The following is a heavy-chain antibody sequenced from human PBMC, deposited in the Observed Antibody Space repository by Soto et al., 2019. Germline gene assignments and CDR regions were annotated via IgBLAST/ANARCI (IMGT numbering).Heavy chain of an antibody. D-gene: IGHD3-9*01. CDR1: GFTFSNAW. CDR2: IKSKTDGGTT. V-gene: IGHV3-15*07. CDR3: TTDILTGWGVLFDY. J-gene: IGHJ4*02. Sequence: GGSLRLSCAASGFTFSNAWMNWVRQAPGKGLEWVGRIKSKTDGGTTDYAAPVKGRFTISRDDSKNTLYLQMNSLKTEDTAVYYCTTDILTGWGVLFDYWGQGTLVTVSS.